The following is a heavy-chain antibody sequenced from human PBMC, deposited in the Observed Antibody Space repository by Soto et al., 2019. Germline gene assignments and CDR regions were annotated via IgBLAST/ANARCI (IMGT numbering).Heavy chain of an antibody. CDR1: GVSTGTNY. V-gene: IGHV4-59*01. CDR2: TFYTGST. Sequence: SETLSLTCNISGVSTGTNYCTWVRQSPGRGLEWIASTFYTGSTTYNPALKSRVSISVDTPKKFYSLKLTSVTAADTAIYYCATALGGGIMDVWGRGTTVTVSS. J-gene: IGHJ6*02. CDR3: ATALGGGIMDV. D-gene: IGHD3-16*01.